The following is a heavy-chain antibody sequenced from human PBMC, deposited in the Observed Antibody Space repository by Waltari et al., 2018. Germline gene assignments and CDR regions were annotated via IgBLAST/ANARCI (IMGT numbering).Heavy chain of an antibody. D-gene: IGHD5-12*01. Sequence: EVQLVESGGGLVQPGGSLRLSCVVSGFTFSTYAMSWVRQAPGKGLEWVSGISGRGDKTYYADSVKGRFTISRDNSKNTLYLQMNSLRVEDTAVYYCAKDISGVEGDYFDYWGQGTLVTVSS. J-gene: IGHJ4*02. V-gene: IGHV3-23*04. CDR2: ISGRGDKT. CDR3: AKDISGVEGDYFDY. CDR1: GFTFSTYA.